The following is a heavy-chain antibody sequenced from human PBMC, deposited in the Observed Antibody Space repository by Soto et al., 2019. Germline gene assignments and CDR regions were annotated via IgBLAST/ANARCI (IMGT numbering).Heavy chain of an antibody. J-gene: IGHJ6*02. CDR1: GFTFSSYD. D-gene: IGHD2-21*01. CDR3: ARGSRVIYPHYYYGMDV. CDR2: IGTAGDT. Sequence: GGSLRLSCAASGFTFSSYDMHWVRQATGKGLEWASAIGTAGDTYYPGSVKGRFTISRENAKNSLYLQMNSLRAGDTAVYYCARGSRVIYPHYYYGMDVWGQGTTVTVSS. V-gene: IGHV3-13*01.